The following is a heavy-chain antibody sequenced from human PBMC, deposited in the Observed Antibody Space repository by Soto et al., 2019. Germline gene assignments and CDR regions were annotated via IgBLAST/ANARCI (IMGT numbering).Heavy chain of an antibody. CDR3: ATNLMPGKKQAYYFDY. Sequence: GGSLRLSCAASGFTFSSYAMSWVRQAPGKGLEWVSAISGSGGSTYYADSVKGRFTISRDNSKNTLYLQMNSLRAEDTAVDYCATNLMPGKKQAYYFDYWGQGTLVTVSS. J-gene: IGHJ4*02. V-gene: IGHV3-23*01. CDR2: ISGSGGST. CDR1: GFTFSSYA. D-gene: IGHD2-2*01.